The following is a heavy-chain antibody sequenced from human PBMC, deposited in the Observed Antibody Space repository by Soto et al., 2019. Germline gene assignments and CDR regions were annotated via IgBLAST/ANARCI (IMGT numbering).Heavy chain of an antibody. D-gene: IGHD3-10*01. CDR1: GFTFSSYS. J-gene: IGHJ4*02. CDR3: AKKVNSGPGSQYFDY. Sequence: LRLSCAASGFTFSSYSMSWVRQAPGKGLEWVSGFRTGGDDGTTYYADSVKGRFTISRDNSKNTLFLQMNSLRVEDTAIYYCAKKVNSGPGSQYFDYWGQGTLVTVSS. V-gene: IGHV3-23*01. CDR2: FRTGGDDGTT.